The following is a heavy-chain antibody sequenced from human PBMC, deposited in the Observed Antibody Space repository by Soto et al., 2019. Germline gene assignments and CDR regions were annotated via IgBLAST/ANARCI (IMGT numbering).Heavy chain of an antibody. Sequence: LSETLSLTCTVSGGSISSHYWSWVRQPPGKGLEWIGYLYYTGSTNYNASLKSQVTMSLDTSKNQFSLMLTSVTAADTAVYYCARVGATVTSQALGFDHWGQGILVTVSS. V-gene: IGHV4-59*11. CDR2: LYYTGST. J-gene: IGHJ4*02. CDR1: GGSISSHY. CDR3: ARVGATVTSQALGFDH. D-gene: IGHD4-17*01.